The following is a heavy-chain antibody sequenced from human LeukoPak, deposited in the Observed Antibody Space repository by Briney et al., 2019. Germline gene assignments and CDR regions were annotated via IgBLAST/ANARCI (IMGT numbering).Heavy chain of an antibody. CDR1: RFTFSTYG. D-gene: IGHD5-12*01. CDR3: ARDSIVAGPFDY. Sequence: PGGSLRLSCAASRFTFSTYGMHWVRQAPGKGLEWVSVIYSGGSTYYADSVKGRFTISRDNSKNTLYLQMNSLRAEDTAVYYCARDSIVAGPFDYWGQGTLVTVSS. V-gene: IGHV3-53*01. CDR2: IYSGGST. J-gene: IGHJ4*02.